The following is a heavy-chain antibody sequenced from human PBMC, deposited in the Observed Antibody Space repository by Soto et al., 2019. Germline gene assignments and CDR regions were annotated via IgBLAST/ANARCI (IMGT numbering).Heavy chain of an antibody. D-gene: IGHD3-10*01. CDR2: ITASSSHI. CDR3: AGTYDSADY. CDR1: GFTFSDYY. J-gene: IGHJ4*02. Sequence: EGQLVESGGCLVKPGGSLRLSCAASGFTFSDYYMNWVRQAPGKGLEWVSSITASSSHIYYADSVKGRFTISRDNTKNSLYLQMNSLRAEDTAVYYCAGTYDSADYWGQGTLITVSS. V-gene: IGHV3-21*01.